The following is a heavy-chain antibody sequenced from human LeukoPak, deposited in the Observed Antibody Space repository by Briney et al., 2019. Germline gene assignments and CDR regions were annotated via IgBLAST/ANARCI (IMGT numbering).Heavy chain of an antibody. CDR2: VMPIFGTA. J-gene: IGHJ4*02. CDR1: GGTFSSYA. Sequence: SVKVSCKASGGTFSSYAISWVGQAPGQGLEWMGGVMPIFGTANYAQKFQGRVTITTDESTSTAYMELSSLRSEDTAVYYCARDTYAPHPYFDYWGQGTLVTVSS. CDR3: ARDTYAPHPYFDY. D-gene: IGHD3-16*01. V-gene: IGHV1-69*05.